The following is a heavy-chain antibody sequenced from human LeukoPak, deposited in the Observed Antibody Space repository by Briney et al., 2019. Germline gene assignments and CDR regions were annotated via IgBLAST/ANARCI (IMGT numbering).Heavy chain of an antibody. CDR3: ARRSSSWYGAFDI. J-gene: IGHJ3*02. V-gene: IGHV5-51*01. D-gene: IGHD6-13*01. CDR2: IYPGDSDT. Sequence: GESLKISCKGSGYSFTSYWIGWVRQMPGKGLEWMGIIYPGDSDTRYSPSFRGQVTISADKSISTAYLQWSSLKASDTAMYYCARRSSSWYGAFDIWGQGTMVTVSS. CDR1: GYSFTSYW.